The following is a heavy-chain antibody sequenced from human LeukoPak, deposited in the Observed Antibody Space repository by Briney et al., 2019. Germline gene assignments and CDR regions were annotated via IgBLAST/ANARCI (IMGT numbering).Heavy chain of an antibody. CDR1: GGSISSGGYY. CDR2: IYHSGST. Sequence: SQTLSLTCTVSGGSISSGGYYWSWIRQPPGKGLEWIGYIYHSGSTYYNPSLKSRVTISVDRSKNQFSLKLSSVTAADTAVYYCARGVGAPPGYWGQGTLVTVSS. V-gene: IGHV4-30-2*01. D-gene: IGHD1-26*01. J-gene: IGHJ4*02. CDR3: ARGVGAPPGY.